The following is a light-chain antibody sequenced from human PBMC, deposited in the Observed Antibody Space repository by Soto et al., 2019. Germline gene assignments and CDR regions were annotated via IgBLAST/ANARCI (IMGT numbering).Light chain of an antibody. V-gene: IGKV3-20*01. Sequence: EIVLTQSPGTLSLYPGERATLSCRASQSISTTYLAWYQQKPGQAPRALIYGTSNRAAGIPDRFSGSGSGTDFTLTISSLQPEDFAVYFCHHYADSPFTFGPGTTV. CDR3: HHYADSPFT. CDR1: QSISTTY. J-gene: IGKJ3*01. CDR2: GTS.